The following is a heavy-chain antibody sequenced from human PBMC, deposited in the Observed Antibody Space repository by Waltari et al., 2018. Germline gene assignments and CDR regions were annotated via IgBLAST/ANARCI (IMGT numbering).Heavy chain of an antibody. D-gene: IGHD6-19*01. Sequence: QVQLQESGPGLVKPSETLSLTCTVSGGSISSYYWSWIRQPPGKGLKWIGYISNSGRTNYNPSLRSRVTISVDTSKNQFSLKLSSVTAADTAMYYCARGSGWYYYWGQGTLVTVSS. CDR1: GGSISSYY. V-gene: IGHV4-59*01. CDR2: ISNSGRT. J-gene: IGHJ4*02. CDR3: ARGSGWYYY.